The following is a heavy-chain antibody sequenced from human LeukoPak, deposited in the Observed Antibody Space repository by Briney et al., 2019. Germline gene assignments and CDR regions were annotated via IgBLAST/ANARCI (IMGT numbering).Heavy chain of an antibody. CDR2: ISAYNGNT. V-gene: IGHV1-18*01. CDR3: ARSKYQLLYDY. J-gene: IGHJ4*02. CDR1: GYTFTSYG. Sequence: VASVKVFCNASGYTFTSYGISWVRQAPGQGLEWMGWISAYNGNTNYAQKLQGRVTMTTDTSTSTAYMELRSLRSDDTAVYYCARSKYQLLYDYWGQGTLVTVSS. D-gene: IGHD2-2*02.